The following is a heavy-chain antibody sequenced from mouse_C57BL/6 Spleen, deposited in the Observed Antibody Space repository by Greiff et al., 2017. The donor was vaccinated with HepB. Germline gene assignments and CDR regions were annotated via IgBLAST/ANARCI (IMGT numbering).Heavy chain of an antibody. CDR2: INPSNGGT. J-gene: IGHJ4*01. CDR1: GYTFTSYW. CDR3: ARGPYLTGAYYYAMDY. D-gene: IGHD4-1*01. Sequence: QVQLQQPGTELVKPGASVKLSFKASGYTFTSYWMHWVKQRPGQGLEWIGNINPSNGGTNYNEKFKSKATLTVDKSSSTAYMQLSSLTSEDSAVYYCARGPYLTGAYYYAMDYWGQGTSVTVSS. V-gene: IGHV1-53*01.